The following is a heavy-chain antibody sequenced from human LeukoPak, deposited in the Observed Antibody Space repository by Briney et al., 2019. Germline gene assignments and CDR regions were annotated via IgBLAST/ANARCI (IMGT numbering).Heavy chain of an antibody. CDR3: STSDAAMINYFDY. Sequence: GGSLRLSCAASGFTFSSYAMSWVRQAPGKGLEWVSAISGSGGSTYYADSVKGRFTISRDNSKSTLYLQMNSLRTEDTAVYYCSTSDAAMINYFDYWGQGTLVTVSS. CDR2: ISGSGGST. V-gene: IGHV3-23*01. D-gene: IGHD5-18*01. CDR1: GFTFSSYA. J-gene: IGHJ4*02.